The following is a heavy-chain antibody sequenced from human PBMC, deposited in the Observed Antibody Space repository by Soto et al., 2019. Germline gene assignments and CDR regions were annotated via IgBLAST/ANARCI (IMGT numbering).Heavy chain of an antibody. Sequence: GGSLRLSCAASGFTFSDHYMDWVRQAPGKGLEWVGRTRNKANSYTTEYAASVKARFTISRDDSKNSLYLQRNSLKTEDTAVYYCARGPSTTTGNYYDSSGYYGDAFDIWGQGTMVTVSS. CDR3: ARGPSTTTGNYYDSSGYYGDAFDI. V-gene: IGHV3-72*01. CDR1: GFTFSDHY. D-gene: IGHD3-22*01. J-gene: IGHJ3*02. CDR2: TRNKANSYTT.